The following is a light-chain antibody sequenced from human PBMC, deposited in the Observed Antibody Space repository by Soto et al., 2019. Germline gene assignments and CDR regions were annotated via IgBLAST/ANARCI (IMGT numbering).Light chain of an antibody. J-gene: IGLJ2*01. V-gene: IGLV2-14*01. CDR2: DVS. CDR3: SSYTISSPHVV. Sequence: QSALTQPASVSGSPGQSITISCTGTSSDVGGYNYVSWYQQNPGKAPKLMIYDVSNRPSGVSNRFSGSKSGNTASLTISGLQAEDEADYYCSSYTISSPHVVFGGGTKRTVL. CDR1: SSDVGGYNY.